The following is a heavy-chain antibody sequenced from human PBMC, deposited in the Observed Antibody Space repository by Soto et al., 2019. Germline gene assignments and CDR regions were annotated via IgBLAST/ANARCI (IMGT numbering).Heavy chain of an antibody. V-gene: IGHV4-61*01. CDR2: IYYSGST. J-gene: IGHJ4*02. Sequence: QVQLQESGPGLVKPSETLSLTCTVSGGSVSSGSYYWNWIRQPPGKGLEWIGYIYYSGSTNYNPSLKSRVTISVDTSKKQFSLKLSSVTAADTAVYYCARAGSIAALCEYWGQGTLVTVSS. D-gene: IGHD6-6*01. CDR1: GGSVSSGSYY. CDR3: ARAGSIAALCEY.